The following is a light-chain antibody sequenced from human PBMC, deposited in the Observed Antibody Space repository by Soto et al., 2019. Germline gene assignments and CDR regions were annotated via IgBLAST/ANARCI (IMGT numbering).Light chain of an antibody. CDR3: SSHADSYNWV. CDR2: EVA. J-gene: IGLJ3*02. CDR1: NSDVGGYDY. Sequence: QSALTQPPSASGSPGQSVTISCTGTNSDVGGYDYVSWYQQHPGKAPKLMIYEVAKRPSGVPDRFSGSKSGNTASLTVSGLQAEDEADYYCSSHADSYNWVFGGGTKLTVL. V-gene: IGLV2-8*01.